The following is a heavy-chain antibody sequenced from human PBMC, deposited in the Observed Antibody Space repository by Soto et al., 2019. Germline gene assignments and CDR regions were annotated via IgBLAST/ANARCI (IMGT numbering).Heavy chain of an antibody. CDR1: GFTFSSYA. D-gene: IGHD2-15*01. V-gene: IGHV3-23*01. CDR3: AKWTVVVVASTRGGYFDY. Sequence: VQLLESGGGLVQPGGSLRLSCAASGFTFSSYAMSWVRQAPGKGLEGVSVISGSGGYTYYADTVKGRFTISRDNSKTTLDLQMNSLSAEDTAVYYCAKWTVVVVASTRGGYFDYWGQGTLVTVSS. CDR2: ISGSGGYT. J-gene: IGHJ4*02.